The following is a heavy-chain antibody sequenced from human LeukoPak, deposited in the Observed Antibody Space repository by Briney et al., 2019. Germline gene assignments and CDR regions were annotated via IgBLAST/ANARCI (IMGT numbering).Heavy chain of an antibody. D-gene: IGHD6-19*01. CDR3: ARTSGIAVAGTPGYYYYGMDV. J-gene: IGHJ6*02. CDR2: IIPIFGTA. Sequence: VASVKVSCKASGGTFSSYAISWVRQAPGQGLEWMGGIIPIFGTANYAQKFQGRVTITADESTSTAYMELRSLRSDDTAVYYCARTSGIAVAGTPGYYYYGMDVWGQGTTVTVSS. CDR1: GGTFSSYA. V-gene: IGHV1-69*13.